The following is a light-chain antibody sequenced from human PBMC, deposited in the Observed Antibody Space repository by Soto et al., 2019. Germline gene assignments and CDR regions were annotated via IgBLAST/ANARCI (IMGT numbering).Light chain of an antibody. CDR1: QNIGSN. CDR3: QQYNNWPPYT. V-gene: IGKV3-15*01. J-gene: IGKJ2*01. Sequence: EVVMTQSPATLSASSGERVILSCRASQNIGSNLAWYQQRPGQAPRLLMYGASTRATETPARFSGSGSATDFTLTISSLQSEDFAVYYRQQYNNWPPYTFGQGTKVDIK. CDR2: GAS.